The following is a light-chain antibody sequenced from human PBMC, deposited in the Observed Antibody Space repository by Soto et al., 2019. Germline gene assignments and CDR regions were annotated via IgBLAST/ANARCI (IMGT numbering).Light chain of an antibody. Sequence: EFVLTQSPGTLSLSPGERATLSCRASQSVSSNLAWYQQKPGQAPRLLIYDASNRATGIPARFSGSGSGTDFTLTISSLEPEDFAVYYCQQYNNWPPWTFGQGTKVDIK. V-gene: IGKV3-11*01. CDR1: QSVSSN. CDR3: QQYNNWPPWT. CDR2: DAS. J-gene: IGKJ1*01.